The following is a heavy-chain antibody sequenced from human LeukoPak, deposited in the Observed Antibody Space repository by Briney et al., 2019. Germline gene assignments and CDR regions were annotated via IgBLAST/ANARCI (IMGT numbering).Heavy chain of an antibody. CDR2: IYYSGST. CDR1: GGSISSYY. Sequence: SETLSLTCTVSGGSISSYYWSWVRQPPGKGLEWIGYIYYSGSTKYNPSLKSRVTISVDTSKNQFSLKLISVNAEDTAVYYCARHQVLAHYNYGMDVWGRGTTVTVSS. J-gene: IGHJ6*02. D-gene: IGHD3-3*02. V-gene: IGHV4-59*08. CDR3: ARHQVLAHYNYGMDV.